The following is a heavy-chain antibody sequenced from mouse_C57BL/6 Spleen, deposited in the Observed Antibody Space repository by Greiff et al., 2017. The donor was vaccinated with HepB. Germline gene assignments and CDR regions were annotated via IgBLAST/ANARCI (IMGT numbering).Heavy chain of an antibody. V-gene: IGHV3-6*01. CDR1: GYSITSGYY. CDR3: ARTTDYLYFDY. Sequence: EVQVVESGPGLVKPSQSLSLTCSVTGYSITSGYYWNWIRQFPGNKLEWMGYISYDGSNNYNPSLKNRISITRDTSKNQFFLKLNSVTTEDTATYYCARTTDYLYFDYWGQGTTLTVSS. J-gene: IGHJ2*01. CDR2: ISYDGSN. D-gene: IGHD2-4*01.